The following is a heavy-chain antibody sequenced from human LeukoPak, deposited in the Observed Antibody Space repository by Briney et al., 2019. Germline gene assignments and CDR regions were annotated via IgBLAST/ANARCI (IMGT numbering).Heavy chain of an antibody. V-gene: IGHV3-49*04. D-gene: IGHD6-13*01. CDR2: IRSKAYGGTT. J-gene: IGHJ6*03. CDR3: TRDPMGIAAAGYYYYYMDV. Sequence: GGSLRLSCTASGFTFGDYAMSWVRQAPGKGLEWVGFIRSKAYGGTTEYAASVKGRFTISRDDSKSIAYLQMNSLKTEDTAVYYCTRDPMGIAAAGYYYYYMDVWGKGTTVTVSS. CDR1: GFTFGDYA.